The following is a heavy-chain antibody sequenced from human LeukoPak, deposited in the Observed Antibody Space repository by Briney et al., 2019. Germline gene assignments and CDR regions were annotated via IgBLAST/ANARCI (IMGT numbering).Heavy chain of an antibody. D-gene: IGHD6-6*01. Sequence: GGSLRLSSAASGFTFSSYSMNWVRQAPGKGLEWVSSISSSSSYIYYADSVKGRFTISRDNAKNSLYLQMNSLRAEDTAVYYCARDLGSSSYGYNWFDPWGQGTLVTVSS. J-gene: IGHJ5*02. CDR1: GFTFSSYS. CDR2: ISSSSSYI. V-gene: IGHV3-21*01. CDR3: ARDLGSSSYGYNWFDP.